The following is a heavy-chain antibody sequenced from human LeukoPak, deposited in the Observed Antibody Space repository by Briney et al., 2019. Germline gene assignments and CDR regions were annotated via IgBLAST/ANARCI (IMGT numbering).Heavy chain of an antibody. CDR1: GYTFTSYG. CDR3: AREVWNSRDTSGPLDP. J-gene: IGHJ5*02. D-gene: IGHD6-19*01. CDR2: ISAYNGNT. Sequence: ASVKASCKASGYTFTSYGITWVRQAPGQGLEWMGWISAYNGNTNYAQTFQGRVTMTTETSTSTAYMELRSLRSDDTAVYYCAREVWNSRDTSGPLDPWGQGTLVIVSS. V-gene: IGHV1-18*01.